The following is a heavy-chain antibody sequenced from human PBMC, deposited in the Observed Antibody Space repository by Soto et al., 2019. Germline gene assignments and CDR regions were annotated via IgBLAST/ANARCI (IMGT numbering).Heavy chain of an antibody. J-gene: IGHJ6*02. CDR1: GFTFSIYA. D-gene: IGHD4-17*01. CDR3: AKGYGRYPYYYYGMDV. V-gene: IGHV3-23*01. Sequence: EVQLLESGGGLVQPGGSLRLSCAASGFTFSIYAMSWVRQAPGKGLEWVSAISGSGGSTYYADAVKGRFTISRDNSKNTLYLQMNSLRAEDTAVYYCAKGYGRYPYYYYGMDVWGQGTTVTVSS. CDR2: ISGSGGST.